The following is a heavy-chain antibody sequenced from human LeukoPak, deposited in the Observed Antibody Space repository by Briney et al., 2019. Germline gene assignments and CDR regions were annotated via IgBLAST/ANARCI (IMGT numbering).Heavy chain of an antibody. CDR3: AHGSVKSAFDI. Sequence: GGSLRLSCAASGFTFSRYSMNWVRQAPGKGLEWVSSISSSSSYIYYADSVKGRFTISRDNAKNSLYLQMNSLRAEDTAVYYCAHGSVKSAFDIWGQGTMVTVSS. CDR2: ISSSSSYI. CDR1: GFTFSRYS. J-gene: IGHJ3*02. V-gene: IGHV3-21*01. D-gene: IGHD2-15*01.